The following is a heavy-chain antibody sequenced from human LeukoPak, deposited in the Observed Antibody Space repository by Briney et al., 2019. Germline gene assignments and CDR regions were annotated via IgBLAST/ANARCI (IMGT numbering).Heavy chain of an antibody. V-gene: IGHV3-30*02. CDR1: GFTFSSYG. J-gene: IGHJ6*02. D-gene: IGHD3-10*01. Sequence: GGSLRLSCAASGFTFSSYGMHWVRQAPGKGLEWGAFIRYDGSNKYYADSVKGRFTISRDNSKNTLYLQMNSLRAEDTAVYYCARDQGLGRKLNYYGSGSYYYYGMDVWGQGTTVTVSS. CDR2: IRYDGSNK. CDR3: ARDQGLGRKLNYYGSGSYYYYGMDV.